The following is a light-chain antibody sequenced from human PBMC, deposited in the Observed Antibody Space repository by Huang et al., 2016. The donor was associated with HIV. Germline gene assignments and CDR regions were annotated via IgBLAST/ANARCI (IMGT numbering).Light chain of an antibody. Sequence: EIVMTQSPATLSVSPGERATLSCRASQRVSSSLAWYQQKPGQAPRLLIYGASTRATGVPARFSGSGSGTDFTLTISSLQSEDFAIYYCQQYNNWPPWTFGQGTEVEIK. CDR2: GAS. CDR3: QQYNNWPPWT. J-gene: IGKJ1*01. V-gene: IGKV3-15*01. CDR1: QRVSSS.